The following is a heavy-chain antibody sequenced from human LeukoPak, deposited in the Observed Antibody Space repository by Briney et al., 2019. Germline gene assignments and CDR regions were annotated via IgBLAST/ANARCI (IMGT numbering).Heavy chain of an antibody. Sequence: SETLSLTCTVSGGSISSYYWSWIRQPPGMGLEWIGYIYYSGSTNYNPSLKSRVTISVDTSKNQFSLRLSSVTAADTAVYYCARLPRTYCGGDCYSYYFDYWGQGTLVTVSS. CDR1: GGSISSYY. V-gene: IGHV4-59*01. CDR3: ARLPRTYCGGDCYSYYFDY. CDR2: IYYSGST. J-gene: IGHJ4*02. D-gene: IGHD2-21*01.